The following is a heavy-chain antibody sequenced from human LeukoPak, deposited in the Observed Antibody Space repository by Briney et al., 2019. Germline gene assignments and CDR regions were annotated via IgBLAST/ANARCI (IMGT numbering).Heavy chain of an antibody. Sequence: PGGSLRLSCAASGFTFSSYAMSWVRQAPGKGLEWVSAISGSGGSTYYADSVKGRFTISRDNSKNTLYLQMNSLKTEDTAVYYCTTGSGRTTYWGQGTLVTVSS. D-gene: IGHD1-26*01. V-gene: IGHV3-23*01. CDR1: GFTFSSYA. CDR3: TTGSGRTTY. CDR2: ISGSGGST. J-gene: IGHJ4*02.